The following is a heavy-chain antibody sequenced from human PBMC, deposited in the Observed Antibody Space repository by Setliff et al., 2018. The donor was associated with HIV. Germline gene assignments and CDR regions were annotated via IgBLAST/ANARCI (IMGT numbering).Heavy chain of an antibody. J-gene: IGHJ5*02. V-gene: IGHV1-3*01. CDR3: ARAPDIVVVPAARFDP. CDR1: GYTFTNYA. D-gene: IGHD2-2*01. CDR2: INGGNGNI. Sequence: ASVKVSCKASGYTFTNYAMHWVRQAPGQRLEWMGWINGGNGNIKYSQKFQGRVTITRDTSASTAYMELSSLRPEDTAVYYCARAPDIVVVPAARFDPWGQGTLVTVSS.